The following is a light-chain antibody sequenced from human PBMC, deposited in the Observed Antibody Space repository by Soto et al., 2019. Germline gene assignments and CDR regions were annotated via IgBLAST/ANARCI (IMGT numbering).Light chain of an antibody. J-gene: IGKJ5*01. CDR2: AAS. Sequence: IQLTQSPSSLSASVGDRVTITCRASQRISSYLAWYQQKQGKAPKLLIYAASTLQSGVPSRFSGSGSGTDFTLTISSLQPEDFATYYCQQLNSYPITFGQGTRLE. CDR3: QQLNSYPIT. CDR1: QRISSY. V-gene: IGKV1-9*01.